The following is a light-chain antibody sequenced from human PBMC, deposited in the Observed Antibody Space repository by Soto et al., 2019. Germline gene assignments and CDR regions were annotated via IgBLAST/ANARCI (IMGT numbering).Light chain of an antibody. CDR3: QQYGSSPPLT. Sequence: EIVLTQSPGTLSLSPGERATLSCRASQSVSSSYLAWYQQKPGQAPRLLIYGASSRATGIPDRFSGSGSGTDFTLTISRLEPEDFAVYYCQQYGSSPPLTFGPGT. J-gene: IGKJ3*01. CDR1: QSVSSSY. V-gene: IGKV3-20*01. CDR2: GAS.